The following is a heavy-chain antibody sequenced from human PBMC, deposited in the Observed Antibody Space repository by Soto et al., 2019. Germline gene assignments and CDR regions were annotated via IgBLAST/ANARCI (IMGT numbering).Heavy chain of an antibody. D-gene: IGHD3-3*01. CDR3: AKSFTAWRWKGNYFDY. Sequence: QVQLVESGGGVVQPGRSLRLSCAASGFAFNDYAMHWVRQAPGKGLEWVAVISYDGNNKYYADSVKGRLIISRDNSKNTVYLQMSSLRADATAVYYCAKSFTAWRWKGNYFDYGGQGTLVTVSS. CDR2: ISYDGNNK. V-gene: IGHV3-30*18. J-gene: IGHJ4*02. CDR1: GFAFNDYA.